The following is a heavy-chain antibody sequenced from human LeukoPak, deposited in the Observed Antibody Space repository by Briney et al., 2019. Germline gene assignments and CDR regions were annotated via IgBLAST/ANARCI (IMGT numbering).Heavy chain of an antibody. CDR1: GYTFTSYA. D-gene: IGHD3-10*01. Sequence: ASVKVSCKASGYTFTSYAMHWVRQAPGQGLEWMGWINAGNGNTKYSQKFQGRVTITRDTSASTAYMELSSLRSEDTAVYYCARMMIGDYGSGSYSDYWGQGTLVTVSS. V-gene: IGHV1-3*01. CDR2: INAGNGNT. CDR3: ARMMIGDYGSGSYSDY. J-gene: IGHJ4*02.